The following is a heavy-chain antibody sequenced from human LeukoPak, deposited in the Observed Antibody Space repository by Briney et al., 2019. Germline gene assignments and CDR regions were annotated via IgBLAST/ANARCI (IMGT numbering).Heavy chain of an antibody. D-gene: IGHD3-22*01. CDR2: IYYSGST. Sequence: KPSETLSLTCTVTGGSISSYYWSWIRQPTGKGVEWIGYIYYSGSTNYTPSLNSRFTISVHTSKIHFSLKLSSLTAADTAVYYCAGAIYDISVVHWGQGTLVTVSS. V-gene: IGHV4-59*01. CDR3: AGAIYDISVVH. CDR1: GGSISSYY. J-gene: IGHJ4*02.